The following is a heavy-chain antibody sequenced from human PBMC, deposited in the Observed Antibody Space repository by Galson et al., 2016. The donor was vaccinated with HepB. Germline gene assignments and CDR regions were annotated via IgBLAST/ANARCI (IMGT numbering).Heavy chain of an antibody. J-gene: IGHJ5*02. CDR2: IHSDVTIS. V-gene: IGHV3-74*01. Sequence: SLRLSCAASGFAFGSHWMHWVRQVPGKGLVWVSRIHSDVTISNYADSVKGRFTNSRDNAKNTLYLQMNSLRVEDTAVYYCGRDHSVVLTTAYNWFDPWGQGTLVTVPS. D-gene: IGHD4-23*01. CDR3: GRDHSVVLTTAYNWFDP. CDR1: GFAFGSHW.